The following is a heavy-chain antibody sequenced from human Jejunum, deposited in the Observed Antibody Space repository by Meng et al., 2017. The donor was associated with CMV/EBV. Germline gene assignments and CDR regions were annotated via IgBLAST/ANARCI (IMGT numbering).Heavy chain of an antibody. D-gene: IGHD3-3*01. V-gene: IGHV5-51*01. CDR1: NYW. CDR3: ARGAGRITTFGVVFSWFDP. J-gene: IGHJ5*02. CDR2: IYAGDSDT. Sequence: NYWIGWVRQMPGKGLEWMGSIYAGDSDTRYGPSFEGQVTISVDKSIDTAYLQWSSLKASDTAMYYCARGAGRITTFGVVFSWFDPWGQGTLVTVSS.